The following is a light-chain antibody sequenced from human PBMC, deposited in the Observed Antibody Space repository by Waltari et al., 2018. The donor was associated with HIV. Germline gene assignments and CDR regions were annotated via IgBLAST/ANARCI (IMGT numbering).Light chain of an antibody. V-gene: IGKV3-20*01. J-gene: IGKJ1*01. CDR2: GAS. CDR3: QQYGSSRT. Sequence: SCRASQTVSSNYLAWYQQKPGQAPRLLIYGASSRATGIPDRFSGSGSGTDFTLTISRLEPEDFAVYYCQQYGSSRTFGQGTKVEIK. CDR1: QTVSSNY.